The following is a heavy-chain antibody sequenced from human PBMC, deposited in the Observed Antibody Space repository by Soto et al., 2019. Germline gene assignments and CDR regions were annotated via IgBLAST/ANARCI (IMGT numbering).Heavy chain of an antibody. J-gene: IGHJ6*02. Sequence: ASVKVSCKASGYTFTSYAMHWVRQAPGQRLEWMGWINAGNGNTKYSQKFQGRVTMTTDTSTRTTYMELRSVRYDDTAVYYCASSMGSCSGGSCLNVWGQGTTVTVSS. CDR1: GYTFTSYA. CDR3: ASSMGSCSGGSCLNV. D-gene: IGHD2-15*01. V-gene: IGHV1-3*01. CDR2: INAGNGNT.